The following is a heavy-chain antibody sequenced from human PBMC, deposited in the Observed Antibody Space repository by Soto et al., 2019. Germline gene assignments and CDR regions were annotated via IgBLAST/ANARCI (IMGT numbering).Heavy chain of an antibody. V-gene: IGHV4-4*02. CDR3: ARDLGTGTDF. D-gene: IGHD1-1*01. Sequence: QVQLQESGPGLVKPSGTLSLTCAVSGDSISSSNWWSWVRQAPGKGLEWIGEIYHSGATTYNPSLKSPATISVDPSKTHFSLKLTSVTAADTAVYFCARDLGTGTDFWGRGTLVTVAS. CDR2: IYHSGAT. CDR1: GDSISSSNW. J-gene: IGHJ4*02.